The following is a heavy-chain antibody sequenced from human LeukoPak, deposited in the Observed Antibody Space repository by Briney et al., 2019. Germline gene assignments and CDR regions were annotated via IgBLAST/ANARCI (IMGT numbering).Heavy chain of an antibody. J-gene: IGHJ5*02. Sequence: GGSLRLSCAASGFTFSSYAMHWVRQAPGKGLEWVAVISYDGSNKYYADSVKGRFTISRDNSKNTLYLQMNSLRAEDTAVYYCATEISMIRGIIELDPWGQGTLVTVSS. CDR3: ATEISMIRGIIELDP. CDR1: GFTFSSYA. D-gene: IGHD3-10*01. V-gene: IGHV3-30-3*01. CDR2: ISYDGSNK.